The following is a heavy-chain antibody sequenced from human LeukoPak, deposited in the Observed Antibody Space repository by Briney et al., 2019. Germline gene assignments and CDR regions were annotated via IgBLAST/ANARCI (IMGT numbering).Heavy chain of an antibody. Sequence: GGSLRLSCAASGFTFSSYGMHWVRQAPGKGLEWVAVISYDGSNKYYADSVKGRFPISRDNSKNTLYLQMNSLRAEDTAVYYCAKAEDCSGGSCYVDYWGQGTLVTVSS. D-gene: IGHD2-15*01. J-gene: IGHJ4*02. CDR2: ISYDGSNK. CDR3: AKAEDCSGGSCYVDY. V-gene: IGHV3-30*18. CDR1: GFTFSSYG.